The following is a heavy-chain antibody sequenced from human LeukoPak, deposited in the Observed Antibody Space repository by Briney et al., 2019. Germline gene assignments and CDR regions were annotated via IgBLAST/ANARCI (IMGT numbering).Heavy chain of an antibody. CDR3: ARGIYGGNSRWFDP. D-gene: IGHD4-23*01. Sequence: GGSLRLSCAASGFAFSSYWMHWVRQAPGKGLVWVSRINSDGSSTSYADSVKGRFTISRDNAKNTLYLQMNSLRAEDTAVYYCARGIYGGNSRWFDPWGQGTLVTVSS. V-gene: IGHV3-74*01. CDR1: GFAFSSYW. J-gene: IGHJ5*02. CDR2: INSDGSST.